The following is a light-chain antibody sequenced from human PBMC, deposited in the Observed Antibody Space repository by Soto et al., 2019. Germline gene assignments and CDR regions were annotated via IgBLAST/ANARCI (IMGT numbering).Light chain of an antibody. V-gene: IGKV3-20*01. J-gene: IGKJ2*01. CDR3: QQYGNSPWT. CDR2: GAS. Sequence: EIVLTQSPGTLSLSPGERASLSCRASQSVSNSYLAWYQQKPGQAPRLLIYGASSRATGIPDRFSGSGSGTDFTLTISRLEPEDLAVYYCQQYGNSPWTFGQGTKLVIK. CDR1: QSVSNSY.